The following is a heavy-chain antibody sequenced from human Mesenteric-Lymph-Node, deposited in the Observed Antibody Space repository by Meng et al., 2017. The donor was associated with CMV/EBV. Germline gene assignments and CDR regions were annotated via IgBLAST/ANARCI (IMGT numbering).Heavy chain of an antibody. D-gene: IGHD3-10*01. J-gene: IGHJ6*02. Sequence: GESLKISCAASGFTFSSYAMSWVHQAPGKGLEWVSVIYSGGSSTYYADSVKGRFTISRDNSKHTLYLQMNSLRPEDTAVYYCTKDLAAYYYGSGSMPDVWGQGTTVTVSS. CDR1: GFTFSSYA. CDR3: TKDLAAYYYGSGSMPDV. V-gene: IGHV3-23*03. CDR2: IYSGGSST.